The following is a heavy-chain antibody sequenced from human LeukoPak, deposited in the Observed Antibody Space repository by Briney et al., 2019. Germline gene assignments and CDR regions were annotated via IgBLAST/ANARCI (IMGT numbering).Heavy chain of an antibody. CDR3: ATRPDGNDVPYVDY. V-gene: IGHV3-66*01. CDR2: IYSGGSS. D-gene: IGHD5-12*01. J-gene: IGHJ4*02. Sequence: GGSLRLSCAASGLTVGFKCMSWVRQAPGKGLEWVSIIYSGGSSYYADSVKGRFTVSRDTSKNTLYLQMNSLRAEDTAVYYCATRPDGNDVPYVDYWGQGTLVTVSS. CDR1: GLTVGFKC.